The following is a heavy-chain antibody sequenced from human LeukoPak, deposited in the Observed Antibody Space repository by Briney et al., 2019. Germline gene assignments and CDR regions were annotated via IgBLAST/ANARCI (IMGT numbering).Heavy chain of an antibody. Sequence: GGSLRLSCAASGFTFSSYAMSWVRQAPGKGLEWVSAISGSGGSTYYADSVKGRFTISRDNSKNMLFLQMNNLRVEDTAVYYCASQLWDGGSWGQGTRVTVSS. CDR2: ISGSGGST. D-gene: IGHD4-23*01. CDR3: ASQLWDGGS. V-gene: IGHV3-23*01. J-gene: IGHJ4*02. CDR1: GFTFSSYA.